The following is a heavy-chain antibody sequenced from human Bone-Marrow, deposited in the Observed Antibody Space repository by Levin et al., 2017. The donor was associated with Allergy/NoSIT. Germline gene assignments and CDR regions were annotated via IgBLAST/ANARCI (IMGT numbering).Heavy chain of an antibody. J-gene: IGHJ5*02. D-gene: IGHD3-10*01. V-gene: IGHV4-34*01. Sequence: PSETLSLTCAVYGGSFSGYYWSWIRQPPGKGLEWIGEINHSGSTNYNPSLKSRVTISVDTSKNQFSLKLSSVTAADTAVYYCAREREGTYYYGSGRRNWFDPWGQGTLVTVSS. CDR2: INHSGST. CDR3: AREREGTYYYGSGRRNWFDP. CDR1: GGSFSGYY.